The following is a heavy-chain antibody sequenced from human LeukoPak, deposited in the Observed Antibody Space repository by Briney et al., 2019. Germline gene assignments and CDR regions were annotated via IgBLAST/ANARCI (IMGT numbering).Heavy chain of an antibody. V-gene: IGHV3-64*01. CDR2: VNANGDIT. CDR3: ARELYAPGNTPFDF. J-gene: IGHJ4*02. D-gene: IGHD3-10*01. CDR1: GFALRDYT. Sequence: GGSLRLSCAASGFALRDYTMHWVRQAPGKGPEYVSGVNANGDITYFANSVKGRFTISRDNSKNTLYLQMGNLRAEDMALYYCARELYAPGNTPFDFWGQGTLVIVSS.